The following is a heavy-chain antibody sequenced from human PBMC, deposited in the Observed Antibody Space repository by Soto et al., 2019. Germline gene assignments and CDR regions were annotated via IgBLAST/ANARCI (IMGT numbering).Heavy chain of an antibody. CDR1: GFTFSSYW. CDR2: INSDGSST. J-gene: IGHJ5*02. CDR3: VRGWYVH. V-gene: IGHV3-74*01. Sequence: EVQVVESGGGLVQPGGSLRLSCVASGFTFSSYWMHWVRQAPGQGLVWLSRINSDGSSTSYADSVKGRFTISRDNANNTLYLQMNSLRAEDTAVYYCVRGWYVHWGQGTLVTVSS.